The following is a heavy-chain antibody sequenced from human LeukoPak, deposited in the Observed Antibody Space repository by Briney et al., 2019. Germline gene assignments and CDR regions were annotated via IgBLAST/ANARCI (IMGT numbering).Heavy chain of an antibody. CDR2: ISYDGSNK. D-gene: IGHD2-15*01. J-gene: IGHJ1*01. CDR1: GFTFSSYG. CDR3: AKNTGSGGSCLQH. Sequence: GGSLRLSCAASGFTFSSYGMHWVRQAPGKGLEWVAVISYDGSNKYYADSVKGRFTISRDNSKNTLYLQVNSLRAEDTAVYYCAKNTGSGGSCLQHWGQGTLVTVSS. V-gene: IGHV3-30*18.